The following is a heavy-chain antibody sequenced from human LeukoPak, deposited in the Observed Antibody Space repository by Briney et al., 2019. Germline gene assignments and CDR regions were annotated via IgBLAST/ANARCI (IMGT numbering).Heavy chain of an antibody. Sequence: SETLSLTCTVSGGSISSYTYYWVWIRQPPRKGLEWIGSIYYSGSTYYNPSLKSRVTISVDTSKNQFSLKLSSVTAADTAVYYCARGNYYYDTWGQGTLVTVSS. V-gene: IGHV4-39*01. CDR1: GGSISSYTYY. CDR3: ARGNYYYDT. D-gene: IGHD3-10*01. J-gene: IGHJ4*02. CDR2: IYYSGST.